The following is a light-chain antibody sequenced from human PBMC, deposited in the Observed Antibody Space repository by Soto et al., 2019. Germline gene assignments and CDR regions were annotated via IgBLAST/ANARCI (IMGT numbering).Light chain of an antibody. J-gene: IGLJ1*01. Sequence: QSVLTQPPSASASLGASVTLTCTLSSDYSHYKVDWYQQRPGKGPRFVMRVGTGGILGSKGNGIPDRFSVLGSGLNRYLTIKNIQGEDESDYHCGADHGSGGNFVYVFGTGTKLTVL. CDR2: VGTGGILG. CDR1: SDYSHYK. V-gene: IGLV9-49*01. CDR3: GADHGSGGNFVYV.